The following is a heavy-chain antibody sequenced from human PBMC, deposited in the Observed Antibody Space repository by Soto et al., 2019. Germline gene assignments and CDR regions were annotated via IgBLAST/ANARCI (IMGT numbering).Heavy chain of an antibody. CDR2: IINMYGST. J-gene: IGHJ5*02. Sequence: QVHLVQSGAEVKLPGSSVKVSCKASGGTFTSDAISWVRQAPGQGLEWMGGIINMYGSTNYAQKFKGRVTITADESTSTAYLELRALTSEDTAIYYCARSRDTTWSQVPGPADWFDPWGQGTLVTVSS. D-gene: IGHD3-3*01. V-gene: IGHV1-69*01. CDR1: GGTFTSDA. CDR3: ARSRDTTWSQVPGPADWFDP.